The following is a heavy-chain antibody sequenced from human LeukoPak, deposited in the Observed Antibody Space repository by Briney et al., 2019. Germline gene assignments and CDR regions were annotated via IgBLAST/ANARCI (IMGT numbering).Heavy chain of an antibody. J-gene: IGHJ4*02. Sequence: SETLSLTCTVSGGSISSYYWSWIRQPPGKGLEWIGYIYDSGSTNYNPSLKSRVTISVDTSKNQFSLKLSSVTAADTAVYYCARVGWLQNEYYFDYWGQGTLVTVSS. CDR3: ARVGWLQNEYYFDY. D-gene: IGHD5-24*01. CDR2: IYDSGST. CDR1: GGSISSYY. V-gene: IGHV4-59*01.